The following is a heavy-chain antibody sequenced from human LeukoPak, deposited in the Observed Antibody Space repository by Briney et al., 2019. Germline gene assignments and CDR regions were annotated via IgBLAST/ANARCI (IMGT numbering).Heavy chain of an antibody. CDR2: SNDSGGT. CDR3: ARLSVIVGAALEYYYYYMDV. J-gene: IGHJ6*03. CDR1: GGTFSGYY. Sequence: PSETLSLTCAVYGGTFSGYYWSWIRQPPGKRLEWVGESNDSGGTNYNPSLKSRVTISADKSKNQVSLKLTSVTAADMAVYYCARLSVIVGAALEYYYYYMDVWGQGTLVTVSS. D-gene: IGHD1-26*01. V-gene: IGHV4-34*01.